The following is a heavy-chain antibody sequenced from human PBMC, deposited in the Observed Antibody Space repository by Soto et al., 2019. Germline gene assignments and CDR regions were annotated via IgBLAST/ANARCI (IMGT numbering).Heavy chain of an antibody. V-gene: IGHV3-7*01. J-gene: IGHJ4*02. Sequence: GGSLRLSCAASGFTFSSYWMSWVRQAPGKGLEWVANIKQDGSEKYYVDSVKGRFTISRDNAKNSLYLQMNSLRAEDTAVYYCARTLGITIFGVVTPDVYYFDYWGQGTLVTVSS. CDR1: GFTFSSYW. D-gene: IGHD3-3*01. CDR2: IKQDGSEK. CDR3: ARTLGITIFGVVTPDVYYFDY.